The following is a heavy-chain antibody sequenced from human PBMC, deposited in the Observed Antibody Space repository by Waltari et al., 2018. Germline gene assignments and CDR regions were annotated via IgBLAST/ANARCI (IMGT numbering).Heavy chain of an antibody. D-gene: IGHD3-10*01. CDR3: AKDLGYYYGSGSRYGLDV. V-gene: IGHV3-23*01. CDR1: GFTFSSYA. Sequence: EVQLLESGGNLVQPGGSLRLSCAASGFTFSSYALTWVRQAPGKGLGGVSAISDSGTGTYYAASVMGRFTISRDNSRNTLYLQLSSRRAEDTAIYYCAKDLGYYYGSGSRYGLDVWGQGTTVTVSS. CDR2: ISDSGTGT. J-gene: IGHJ6*02.